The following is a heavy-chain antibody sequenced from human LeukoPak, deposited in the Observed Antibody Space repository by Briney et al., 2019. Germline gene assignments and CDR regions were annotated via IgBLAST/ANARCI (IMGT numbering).Heavy chain of an antibody. J-gene: IGHJ6*03. V-gene: IGHV3-30*02. CDR1: GVTFSSYG. D-gene: IGHD1-26*01. Sequence: GGSLRLSCAASGVTFSSYGIHWGREAPGKGLGWVAFIRYDGSNNNYTDSVKGRFTISRDNSKNTLYLQMNSLRAEDTAVYYCAKGRGWEASYYYYYMDVWGKGTTVTISS. CDR2: IRYDGSNN. CDR3: AKGRGWEASYYYYYMDV.